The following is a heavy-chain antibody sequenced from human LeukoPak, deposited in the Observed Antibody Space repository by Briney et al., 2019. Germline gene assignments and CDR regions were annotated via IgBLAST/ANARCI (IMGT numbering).Heavy chain of an antibody. Sequence: SQTLSLTCTVSGGSISSGDYYWSWMRQPPGKDLEWIGYIYYSGSTYYNPSLKSRVTISVDTSKNQFSLKLSSVTAADTAVYYCARDSSSWYSYGMDVWGKGTTVTVSS. D-gene: IGHD6-13*01. CDR3: ARDSSSWYSYGMDV. J-gene: IGHJ6*04. CDR1: GGSISSGDYY. V-gene: IGHV4-30-4*01. CDR2: IYYSGST.